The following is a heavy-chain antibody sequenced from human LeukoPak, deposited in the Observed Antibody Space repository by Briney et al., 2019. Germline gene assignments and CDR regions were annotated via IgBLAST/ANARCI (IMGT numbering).Heavy chain of an antibody. D-gene: IGHD3-3*01. J-gene: IGHJ3*02. CDR3: ARRPVLRFLGSDAFDI. CDR2: IYYSGST. CDR1: GGSISSSSYY. Sequence: SETLSLTHTVSGGSISSSSYYWGWIRQPPGKGLEWIGSIYYSGSTYYNPSLKSRVTISVDTSKNQFSLKLSPVTAADTAVYYCARRPVLRFLGSDAFDIWGQGTMVTVSS. V-gene: IGHV4-39*01.